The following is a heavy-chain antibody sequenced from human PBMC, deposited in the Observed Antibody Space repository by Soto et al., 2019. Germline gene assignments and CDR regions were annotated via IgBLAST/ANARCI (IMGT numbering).Heavy chain of an antibody. CDR3: ARERTTFWNDVTKYYGMDV. Sequence: ASVKVSCKASGYTFTGYYVHWVRQAPGQGLEWMGWINPNSGGTNYAQKFQGRVTMTRDTSISTAYMELSRLRSDDTAVYYCARERTTFWNDVTKYYGMDVWGQGTTVTVSS. D-gene: IGHD1-1*01. V-gene: IGHV1-2*02. CDR2: INPNSGGT. CDR1: GYTFTGYY. J-gene: IGHJ6*02.